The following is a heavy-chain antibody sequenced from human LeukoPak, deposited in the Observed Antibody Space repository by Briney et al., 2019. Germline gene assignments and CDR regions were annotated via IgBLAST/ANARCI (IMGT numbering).Heavy chain of an antibody. CDR3: ARDKSPWFGGVDY. CDR2: IKQDGSEK. D-gene: IGHD3-10*01. Sequence: GGSLRLSCAASGFTFSSYWMSWVRQAPGKGLEWVANIKQDGSEKYYVDSVKGRFTISRDNAKSSLYLQMNSLRAEDTAVYYCARDKSPWFGGVDYWGQGTLVTVSS. V-gene: IGHV3-7*03. CDR1: GFTFSSYW. J-gene: IGHJ4*02.